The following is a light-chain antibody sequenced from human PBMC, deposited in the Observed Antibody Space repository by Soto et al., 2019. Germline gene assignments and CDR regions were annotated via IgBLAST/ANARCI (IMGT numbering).Light chain of an antibody. J-gene: IGKJ3*01. Sequence: EIVLTQSPATLSLSPGERATLSCRASQSVSTYLAWYQQKPGQAPRLLIYDASNRATGIPARFSGSGSGTDFTLTISDLQAEDAAIYYCQQYYSTPFRFGPGTRVDV. CDR2: DAS. CDR3: QQYYSTPFR. CDR1: QSVSTY. V-gene: IGKV3-11*01.